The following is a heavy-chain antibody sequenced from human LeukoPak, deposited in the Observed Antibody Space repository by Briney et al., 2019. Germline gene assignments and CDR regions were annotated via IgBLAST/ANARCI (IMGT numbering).Heavy chain of an antibody. J-gene: IGHJ5*02. Sequence: PSQTLSLTCTVSGGSISSGSYYWSWIRQPAGKGLEWIGRIYTSGSTNYNPSLKSRVTISVDTSKNQFSLKLSSVTAADTAVYYCAREDSSGYWKGNWFDPWGQGTLVTVSS. CDR2: IYTSGST. CDR1: GGSISSGSYY. CDR3: AREDSSGYWKGNWFDP. D-gene: IGHD3-22*01. V-gene: IGHV4-61*02.